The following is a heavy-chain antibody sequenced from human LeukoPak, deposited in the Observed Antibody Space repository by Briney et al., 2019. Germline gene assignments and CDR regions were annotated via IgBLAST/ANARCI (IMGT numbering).Heavy chain of an antibody. CDR2: ISWNSAGI. V-gene: IGHV3-9*01. CDR1: GFTFDNSA. Sequence: PGGSLRLSCAASGFTFDNSAMHWVRQAPGKGLGWVSGISWNSAGIHYADSVKGRFTISRDNAKNSLYLQMNSLRAEDTALYYCAKATRSSLVASFDVWGQGTMVTVSS. CDR3: AKATRSSLVASFDV. J-gene: IGHJ3*01. D-gene: IGHD2-8*02.